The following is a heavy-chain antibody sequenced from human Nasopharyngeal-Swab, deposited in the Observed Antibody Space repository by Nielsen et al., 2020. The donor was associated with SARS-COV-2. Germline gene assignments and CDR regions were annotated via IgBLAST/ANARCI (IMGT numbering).Heavy chain of an antibody. V-gene: IGHV3-9*03. Sequence: SLKLSCAASGFTFDDYAMHWVRHAPGKGLEWVSGISWNSGSIGYADSVKGRFTISRDNAKNSMYLQMNSLRAEDMALYYCAKEGAYGKGFGELFLDYWGQGTLVTVSS. J-gene: IGHJ4*02. CDR1: GFTFDDYA. D-gene: IGHD3-10*01. CDR2: ISWNSGSI. CDR3: AKEGAYGKGFGELFLDY.